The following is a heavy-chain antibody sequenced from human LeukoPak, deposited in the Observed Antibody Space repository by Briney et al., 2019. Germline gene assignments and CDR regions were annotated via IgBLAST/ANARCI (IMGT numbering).Heavy chain of an antibody. CDR2: IYYSGST. D-gene: IGHD3-22*01. V-gene: IGHV4-39*01. CDR3: ARLYYDSSGYHDAFDI. CDR1: GGSISSSSYY. J-gene: IGHJ3*02. Sequence: SETLSLTCTVSGGSISSSSYYWGWIRQPPGKGLEWIGSIYYSGSTYYNPSLKSRVTISVDTSKNQFSLKLSPVTAADTAVYYCARLYYDSSGYHDAFDIWGQGTMVTVSS.